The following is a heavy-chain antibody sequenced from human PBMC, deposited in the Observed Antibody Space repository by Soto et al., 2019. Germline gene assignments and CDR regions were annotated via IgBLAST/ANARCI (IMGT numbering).Heavy chain of an antibody. CDR3: AHRVNMARGPYNYFGP. CDR1: GFSLTTGVG. CDR2: IYWNDEK. D-gene: IGHD3-10*01. J-gene: IGHJ5*02. V-gene: IGHV2-5*01. Sequence: SGPTLVNPTQTLTLTCSFSGFSLTTGVGVGWIRQPPGKALEWLAIIYWNDEKLYNPSLKTRITITKDTSKNQVVLTVTDMDPVDTATYYCAHRVNMARGPYNYFGPWGQGTLVTVSS.